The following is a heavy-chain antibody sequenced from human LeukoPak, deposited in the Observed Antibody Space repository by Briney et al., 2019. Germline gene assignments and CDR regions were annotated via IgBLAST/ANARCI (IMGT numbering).Heavy chain of an antibody. J-gene: IGHJ6*02. CDR3: AKYSSSLEYYYYYYGMDV. Sequence: PGGSLRLSCAASGFTLSSYAMSWVRQAPGKGLEWVANIKQDGSEKYYVDSVKGRFTISRDNAKNSLYLQMNSLRAEDTAVYYCAKYSSSLEYYYYYYGMDVWGQGTTVTVSS. V-gene: IGHV3-7*01. CDR1: GFTLSSYA. D-gene: IGHD6-13*01. CDR2: IKQDGSEK.